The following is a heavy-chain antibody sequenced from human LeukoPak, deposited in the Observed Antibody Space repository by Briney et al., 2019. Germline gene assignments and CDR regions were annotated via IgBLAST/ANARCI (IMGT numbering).Heavy chain of an antibody. CDR2: IISRSDYI. D-gene: IGHD3-3*01. CDR1: GFTFSRYT. J-gene: IGHJ4*02. CDR3: AREGSGLGYFDY. V-gene: IGHV3-21*01. Sequence: GGSLRLSCTASGFTFSRYTMHWVRQAPGKGLEWVSSIISRSDYIYDADSVKGRFTISRDNAKNSLYMQMNSLRAEDTAVYYCAREGSGLGYFDYWGQGTLVTVSS.